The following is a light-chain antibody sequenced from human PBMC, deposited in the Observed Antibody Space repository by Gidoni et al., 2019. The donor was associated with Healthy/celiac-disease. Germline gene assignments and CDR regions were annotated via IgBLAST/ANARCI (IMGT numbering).Light chain of an antibody. Sequence: EIVFTQSPGTLSLSPGERATLSCRASQSVSSSYLAWYQQKPVQAPRLLIYGASSRATGIPDRFSGSGSGTDFTLNISRLEPEDFAVYYCQQYGSSPRSFXQXTKLEIK. CDR3: QQYGSSPRS. J-gene: IGKJ2*03. CDR1: QSVSSSY. CDR2: GAS. V-gene: IGKV3-20*01.